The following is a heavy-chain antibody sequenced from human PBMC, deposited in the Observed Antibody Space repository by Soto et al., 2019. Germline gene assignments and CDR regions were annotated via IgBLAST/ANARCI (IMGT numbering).Heavy chain of an antibody. J-gene: IGHJ4*02. CDR1: RFTFSNAW. D-gene: IGHD2-15*01. CDR3: TTIRWYTYYFDY. V-gene: IGHV3-15*01. CDR2: IKTNTEGGTT. Sequence: GGSLRLSCAGSRFTFSNAWMSWVRQAPGTGLEWVGRIKTNTEGGTTDYATPVKGRFTISRDDSKNALYLQMNSLKAEDTAVYYCTTIRWYTYYFDYWGLGTLVTVSS.